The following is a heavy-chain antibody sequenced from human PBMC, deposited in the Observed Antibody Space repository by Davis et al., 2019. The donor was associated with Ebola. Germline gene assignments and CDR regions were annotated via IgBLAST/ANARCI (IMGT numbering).Heavy chain of an antibody. CDR2: ISSSSSYI. CDR1: GFTFSSYS. CDR3: ARERGVCYFDY. J-gene: IGHJ4*02. D-gene: IGHD2-8*01. V-gene: IGHV3-21*01. Sequence: GGSLRLSCAASGFTFSSYSMNWVRQAPGKGLEWVSSISSSSSYIYYADSVKGRFTISRDNAKSSLYLQMNSLRAEDTAVYYCARERGVCYFDYWGQGTLVTVSS.